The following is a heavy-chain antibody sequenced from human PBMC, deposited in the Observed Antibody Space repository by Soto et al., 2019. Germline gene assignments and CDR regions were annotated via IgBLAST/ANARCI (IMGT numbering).Heavy chain of an antibody. CDR3: ARDSPIGSTFSGYDAIDY. J-gene: IGHJ4*02. V-gene: IGHV1-69*08. D-gene: IGHD5-12*01. CDR1: GGTFRNHI. CDR2: VIPLLDIT. Sequence: QVQLVQSGAEVKKPGSSVKVSCKTSGGTFRNHIITWVRQAPGQGLEWMGRVIPLLDITNYAQKFQGRVTITADKFTSTTYLEMNSLRSEDTVVYYCARDSPIGSTFSGYDAIDYWGQGTLVTVSS.